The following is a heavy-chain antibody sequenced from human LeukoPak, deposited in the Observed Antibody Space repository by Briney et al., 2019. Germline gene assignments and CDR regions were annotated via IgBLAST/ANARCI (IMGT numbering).Heavy chain of an antibody. CDR1: GFTFGDYA. CDR3: TIDDSSGYYYVPWVY. J-gene: IGHJ4*02. D-gene: IGHD3-22*01. V-gene: IGHV3-49*03. CDR2: IRSKAYGGTT. Sequence: GGSLRLSCTASGFTFGDYAMSWFRQAPGKGLEWVGFIRSKAYGGTTEYAASVKGRFTISRDDSKSIAYLQMNSLKTEDTAVYYCTIDDSSGYYYVPWVYWGQGTLVTVSS.